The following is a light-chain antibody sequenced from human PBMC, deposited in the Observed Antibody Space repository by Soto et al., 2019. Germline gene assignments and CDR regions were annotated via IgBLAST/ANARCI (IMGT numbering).Light chain of an antibody. CDR1: QSVSSNY. CDR3: QHYSSQT. CDR2: GPS. V-gene: IGKV3-20*01. J-gene: IGKJ1*01. Sequence: EVVLTQSPGTLSLSPGERATLSCRASQSVSSNYLAWYQQRPGQAPRLLIYGPSSRATGIPDRFSGSGSGTDVTLTISRLEPEGSSVYFCQHYSSQTFGQGTKVEIK.